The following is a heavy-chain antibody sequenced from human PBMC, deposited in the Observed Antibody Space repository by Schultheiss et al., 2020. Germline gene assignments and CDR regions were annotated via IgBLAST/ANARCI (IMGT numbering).Heavy chain of an antibody. Sequence: WGSMRLPCAVYGGSFSGYYWSWIRQPPGKGLEWIGEINHSGSTNYNPSLKSRVTISVDTSKNQFSLKLSSVTAADTAMYYCARERWELLSIDRYYYGMDVWGKGTTVTVSS. CDR3: ARERWELLSIDRYYYGMDV. D-gene: IGHD1-26*01. J-gene: IGHJ6*04. CDR1: GGSFSGYY. V-gene: IGHV4-34*01. CDR2: INHSGST.